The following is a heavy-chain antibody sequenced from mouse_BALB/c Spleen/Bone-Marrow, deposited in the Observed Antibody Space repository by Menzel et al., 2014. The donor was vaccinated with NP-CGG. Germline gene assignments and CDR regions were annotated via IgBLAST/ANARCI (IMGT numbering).Heavy chain of an antibody. Sequence: QVHVKQSGAELVRPGASVKLSCKTSGYSFTTYWMNWVKQRPGQGLEWIGMIHPSDSETKLNQRFKDKATLTVDKSSNTAYMQLNSPTSEDSAVYYCTRGDGYGGFAYWGQGTLVTVSA. V-gene: IGHV1-61*01. CDR2: IHPSDSET. J-gene: IGHJ3*01. CDR3: TRGDGYGGFAY. D-gene: IGHD2-2*01. CDR1: GYSFTTYW.